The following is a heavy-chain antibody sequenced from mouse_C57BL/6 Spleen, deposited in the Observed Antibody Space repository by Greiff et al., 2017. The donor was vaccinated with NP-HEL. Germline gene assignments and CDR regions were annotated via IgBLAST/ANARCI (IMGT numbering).Heavy chain of an antibody. V-gene: IGHV14-4*01. Sequence: VQLKQSGAELVRPGASVKLSCTASGFNIKDDYMHWVKQRPEQGLEWIGWIDPENGDTEYASKFQGKATITADTSSNTAYLQLSSLTSEDTAVYYCTTPSYGKFAYWGQGTLVTVSA. CDR3: TTPSYGKFAY. CDR2: IDPENGDT. D-gene: IGHD1-1*01. CDR1: GFNIKDDY. J-gene: IGHJ3*01.